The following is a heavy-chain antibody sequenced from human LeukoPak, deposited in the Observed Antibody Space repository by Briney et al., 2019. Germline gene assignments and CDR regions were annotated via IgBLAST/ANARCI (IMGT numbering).Heavy chain of an antibody. Sequence: GASLQISCKGSGYSFTSYWIGWVRQMPGKGLEWMGIIYPGDSDTRYSPSFQGQVTISADKSISTAYLQWSSLKASATAMYYWARYDTPLGVADYRVQGTLVTVSS. CDR2: IYPGDSDT. CDR1: GYSFTSYW. D-gene: IGHD6-19*01. V-gene: IGHV5-51*01. CDR3: ARYDTPLGVADY. J-gene: IGHJ4*02.